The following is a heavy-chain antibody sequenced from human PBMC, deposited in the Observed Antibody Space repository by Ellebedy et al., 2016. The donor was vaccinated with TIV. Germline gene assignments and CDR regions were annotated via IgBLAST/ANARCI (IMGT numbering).Heavy chain of an antibody. CDR1: GGTFSSYA. V-gene: IGHV1-69*04. J-gene: IGHJ5*02. CDR3: ASWRSSDVSRFDP. CDR2: IIPILGIA. Sequence: AASVKVSCKASGGTFSSYAISWVRQAPGQGLEWMGRIIPILGIANYAQKFQGRVTITADKSTSTAYMELSSLRSEDTAVYYCASWRSSDVSRFDPWGQGTLVTVSS. D-gene: IGHD2-2*01.